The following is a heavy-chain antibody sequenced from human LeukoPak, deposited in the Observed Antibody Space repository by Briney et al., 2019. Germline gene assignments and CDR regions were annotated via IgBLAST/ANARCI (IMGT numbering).Heavy chain of an antibody. D-gene: IGHD2-15*01. CDR3: ARSVEGYCSGGSCYSYYYYMDV. J-gene: IGHJ6*03. V-gene: IGHV4-39*07. CDR1: GGSISSSSYY. CDR2: IYYSGST. Sequence: PSETLSLTCTVSGGSISSSSYYWGWIRQPPGKGLEWIGSIYYSGSTCYNPSLKSRVTISVDTSKNQFSLKLSSVTAADTAVYYCARSVEGYCSGGSCYSYYYYMDVWGKGTTVTVSS.